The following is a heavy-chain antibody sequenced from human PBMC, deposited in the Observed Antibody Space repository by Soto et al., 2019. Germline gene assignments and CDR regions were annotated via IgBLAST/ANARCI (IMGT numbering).Heavy chain of an antibody. CDR2: ISGSGGST. V-gene: IGHV3-23*01. D-gene: IGHD5-12*01. J-gene: IGHJ4*02. CDR3: AKDGGYDFAVKFDY. CDR1: GFTFSSYA. Sequence: GGSLRLSCAASGFTFSSYAMSWVRQAPGKGLEWVSAISGSGGSTYYADSVKGRFTISRDNSKNTLYLQMNSLRAEDTAVYYCAKDGGYDFAVKFDYWGQGTLSPSPQ.